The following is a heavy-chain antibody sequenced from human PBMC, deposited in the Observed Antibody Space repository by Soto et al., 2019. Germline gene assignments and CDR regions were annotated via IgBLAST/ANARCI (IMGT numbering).Heavy chain of an antibody. CDR2: IIPIFGTA. J-gene: IGHJ6*02. V-gene: IGHV1-69*19. CDR3: ARPTIVGATKYYYYYGMDV. D-gene: IGHD1-26*01. Sequence: QVQLVQSGAEVKKPGSSVKVSCKASGGTFSSYAISWVRQAPGQGLEWMGGIIPIFGTANYAQKFQGRVTITADESTSTAYMELSSLRSEDTAVYYCARPTIVGATKYYYYYGMDVWGQGTTVTVSS. CDR1: GGTFSSYA.